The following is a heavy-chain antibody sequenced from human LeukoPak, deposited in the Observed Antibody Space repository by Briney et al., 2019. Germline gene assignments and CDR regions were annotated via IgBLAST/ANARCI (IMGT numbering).Heavy chain of an antibody. CDR3: ARGPSGYHNT. CDR2: ISSNGGSI. CDR1: GFTFSDYA. Sequence: GGSLRLSCAASGFTFSDYAMHWVRQAPGKELEYVSAISSNGGSIHYANSVKGRFTISRDNSKNTLYLQMDSLRAEDTAVYYCARGPSGYHNTGGQGTLVTVSS. D-gene: IGHD5-12*01. J-gene: IGHJ4*02. V-gene: IGHV3-64*01.